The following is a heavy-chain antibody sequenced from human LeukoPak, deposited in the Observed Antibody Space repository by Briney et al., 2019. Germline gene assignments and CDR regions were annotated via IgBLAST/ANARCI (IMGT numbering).Heavy chain of an antibody. V-gene: IGHV1-46*01. J-gene: IGHJ3*02. D-gene: IGHD6-19*01. CDR3: ARAQRSESGWKTGVDAFDI. Sequence: WASVKVSCKASGYTFTSYYMHWVRQAPGQGLEWMGIINPSGGSTSYAQKFQGRVTMTRDMSTSTVYMELSSLRSEDTAVYYCARAQRSESGWKTGVDAFDIWGQGTMVTVSS. CDR1: GYTFTSYY. CDR2: INPSGGST.